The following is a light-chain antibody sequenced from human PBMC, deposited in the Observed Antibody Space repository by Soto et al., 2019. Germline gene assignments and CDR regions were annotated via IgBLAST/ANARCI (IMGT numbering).Light chain of an antibody. CDR2: SYN. V-gene: IGLV1-40*01. J-gene: IGLJ2*01. Sequence: QSVLTQPPSVSGAPGQRVTISCTGSSSNIGARYDVHWYQQLPGTAPKLLIYSYNNRPSGVPDRFSGSKSATSASLAITGLQAEDEAEYYCQSYDSSLSSVIFGGGTKVTVL. CDR1: SSNIGARYD. CDR3: QSYDSSLSSVI.